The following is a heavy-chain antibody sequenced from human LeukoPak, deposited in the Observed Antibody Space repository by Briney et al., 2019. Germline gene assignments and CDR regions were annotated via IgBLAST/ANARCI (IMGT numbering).Heavy chain of an antibody. Sequence: SGGSLRLSCAASGFTFSSYGMHWVRQAPGKGLEWVAFIRYDGSNKYYADSVKGRFTISRDNSKNTLYLQMNSLRAEDTAVYYCAKDSGSWYAFDYWGQGTLVTVSS. CDR2: IRYDGSNK. D-gene: IGHD6-13*01. J-gene: IGHJ4*02. V-gene: IGHV3-30*02. CDR3: AKDSGSWYAFDY. CDR1: GFTFSSYG.